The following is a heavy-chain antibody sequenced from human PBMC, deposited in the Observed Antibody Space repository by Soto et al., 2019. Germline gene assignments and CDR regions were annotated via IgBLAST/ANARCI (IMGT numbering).Heavy chain of an antibody. V-gene: IGHV4-39*01. CDR2: IYYSGST. J-gene: IGHJ6*02. CDR3: ARRQASYGDYVMDV. Sequence: SETLSLTCTVSGGSISSSSYYWGWIRQPPGKGLEWIGSIYYSGSTYYNPSLKSRVTISVDTSKNQFSLKLSSVTAADTAVYYCARRQASYGDYVMDVWGQGTTVTVSS. D-gene: IGHD4-17*01. CDR1: GGSISSSSYY.